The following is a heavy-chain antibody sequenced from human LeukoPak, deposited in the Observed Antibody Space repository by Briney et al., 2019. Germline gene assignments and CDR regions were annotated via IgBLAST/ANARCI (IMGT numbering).Heavy chain of an antibody. J-gene: IGHJ4*02. CDR1: GFTFDDYG. Sequence: PGGSLRLSCAASGFTFDDYGMSWVRQAPGKGLEWVSGINWNGGSTGYADSVKGRFTISRDNAKNSLYLQMNSLRAEDTALYYCVRDKLSGSSLNQDSDYWGQGTLVTVSS. CDR2: INWNGGST. CDR3: VRDKLSGSSLNQDSDY. D-gene: IGHD6-13*01. V-gene: IGHV3-20*04.